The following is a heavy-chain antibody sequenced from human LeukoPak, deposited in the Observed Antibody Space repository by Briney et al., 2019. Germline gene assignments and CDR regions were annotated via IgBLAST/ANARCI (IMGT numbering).Heavy chain of an antibody. Sequence: GASVKVSCKASGYTFTSYYMHWVRPAPGQGLEWMGIINHSGGSTSYAQKFQGRVTMTRDTSTSTVYMELSSLRSEDTAVYYCARDGTSYYYGSGSPHYYGMDVWGKGTMVTVSS. V-gene: IGHV1-46*01. CDR1: GYTFTSYY. J-gene: IGHJ6*04. CDR3: ARDGTSYYYGSGSPHYYGMDV. D-gene: IGHD3-10*01. CDR2: INHSGGST.